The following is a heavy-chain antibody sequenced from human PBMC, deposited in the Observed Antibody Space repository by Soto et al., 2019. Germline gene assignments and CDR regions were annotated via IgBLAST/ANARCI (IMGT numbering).Heavy chain of an antibody. Sequence: PSETLSLTFTVSGGSIISVYWSWIRQPPGKGLEWIFYISYSGNTNYNHALKSRVTMSVETPKKQFSLRLSSVTTADTAVYYCAGLRGYDGSPIYXWGQVTLVTVSX. CDR2: ISYSGNT. CDR3: AGLRGYDGSPIYX. V-gene: IGHV4-59*01. J-gene: IGHJ4*02. CDR1: GGSIISVY. D-gene: IGHD5-12*01.